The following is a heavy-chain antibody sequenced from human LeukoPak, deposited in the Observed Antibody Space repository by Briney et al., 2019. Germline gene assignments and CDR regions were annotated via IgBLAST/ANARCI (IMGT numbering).Heavy chain of an antibody. J-gene: IGHJ3*02. CDR1: GFTFSHYW. CDR3: ARDQGALDI. CDR2: IKQDGSEK. V-gene: IGHV3-7*01. Sequence: GGSLRLSCAASGFTFSHYWMSWIRQAPGKGLEWLANIKQDGSEKYYVDSVKGRFTISRDNAKNSLYLQMNSQRAEDTAIYYCARDQGALDIWGRGTMVTVSS.